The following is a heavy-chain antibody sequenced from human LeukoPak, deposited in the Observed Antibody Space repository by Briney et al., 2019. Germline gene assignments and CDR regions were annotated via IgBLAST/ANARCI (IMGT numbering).Heavy chain of an antibody. J-gene: IGHJ4*02. V-gene: IGHV3-21*04. CDR1: GFTFSNYN. D-gene: IGHD2-2*01. CDR3: AHGSMYQLDY. Sequence: PGGSLRLSCAASGFTFSNYNMNWVRQAPGKGLEWVSSISTSSIYIYYADSLKGRFTISRDNAKNTPYLQMNSLRAEDTAVYYCAHGSMYQLDYWGQGTLVTVSS. CDR2: ISTSSIYI.